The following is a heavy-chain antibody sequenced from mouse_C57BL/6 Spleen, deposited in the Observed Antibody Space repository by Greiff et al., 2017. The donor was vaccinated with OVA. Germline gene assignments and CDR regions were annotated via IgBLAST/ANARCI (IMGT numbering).Heavy chain of an antibody. Sequence: QVQLQQPGAELVKPGASLKMSCKASGYTFTSYWITWVKQRPGQGLEWIGDIYPGSGSTNYNEKFKSKATLTVDTSSSTAYMQLSSLTSEDSAVYYCARYHYYSNYAAMDYWGQGTSVTVSS. J-gene: IGHJ4*01. CDR1: GYTFTSYW. CDR2: IYPGSGST. V-gene: IGHV1-55*01. CDR3: ARYHYYSNYAAMDY. D-gene: IGHD2-5*01.